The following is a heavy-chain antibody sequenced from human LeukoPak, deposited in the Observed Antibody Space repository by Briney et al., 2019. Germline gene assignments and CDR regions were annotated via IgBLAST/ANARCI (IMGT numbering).Heavy chain of an antibody. CDR2: IIPIFGTA. V-gene: IGHV1-69*13. J-gene: IGHJ6*02. CDR3: ARDLQGGISDPDWLWRYYYYYGMDV. CDR1: GGTFSSYA. Sequence: GASVKVSCKASGGTFSSYAISWARQAPGQGLEWMGGIIPIFGTANYAQKFQGRVTITADESTSTAYMELSSLRSEDTAVYYCARDLQGGISDPDWLWRYYYYYGMDVWGQGTTVTVSS. D-gene: IGHD5-18*01.